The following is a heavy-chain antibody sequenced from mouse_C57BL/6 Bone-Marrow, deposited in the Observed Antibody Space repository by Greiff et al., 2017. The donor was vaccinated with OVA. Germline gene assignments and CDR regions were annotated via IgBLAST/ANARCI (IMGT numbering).Heavy chain of an antibody. CDR2: FYPGSGST. V-gene: IGHV1-55*01. Sequence: QVQLQQPGAELVKPGASVKMSCKASGFTFTSYWITWVIQRPGQGLVWIGDFYPGSGSTNYNEKFKSKATLTVDTSSSTAYMQHRSLTSEDSAVYYCARRGYYEYFDVWGTGTTVTVSS. CDR3: ARRGYYEYFDV. D-gene: IGHD2-4*01. CDR1: GFTFTSYW. J-gene: IGHJ1*03.